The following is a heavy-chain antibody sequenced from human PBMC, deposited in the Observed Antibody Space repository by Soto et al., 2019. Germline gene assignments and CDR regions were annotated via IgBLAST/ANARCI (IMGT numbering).Heavy chain of an antibody. V-gene: IGHV3-53*04. D-gene: IGHD3-10*01. CDR3: NXDSRTTMPAVRFDY. CDR2: IYSGGGT. CDR1: GFSVSNNY. Sequence: GGSLRLSCATSGFSVSNNYMTWVRQAPGKGLEWVSIIYSGGGTYYADSVKGRFFISRHDSKNTLNLQMNSLRPDDTAVYYCNXDSRTTMPAVRFDYWGHGTLVTVSS. J-gene: IGHJ4*01.